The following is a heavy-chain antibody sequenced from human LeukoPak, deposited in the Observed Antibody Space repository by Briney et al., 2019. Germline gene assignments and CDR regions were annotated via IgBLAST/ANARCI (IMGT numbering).Heavy chain of an antibody. CDR2: IDSDDGST. V-gene: IGHV3-74*01. Sequence: PGGSLRLSCAASGFTFSRDWIHWVRQVPGKGLVWVSRIDSDDGSTSYADSVKGRFTISRDNAKKTLYLQMNSLRVEHTAVYYCLVILTEPTSPSPDGLDIWGQGTMVTVSS. J-gene: IGHJ3*02. CDR3: LVILTEPTSPSPDGLDI. D-gene: IGHD2-15*01. CDR1: GFTFSRDW.